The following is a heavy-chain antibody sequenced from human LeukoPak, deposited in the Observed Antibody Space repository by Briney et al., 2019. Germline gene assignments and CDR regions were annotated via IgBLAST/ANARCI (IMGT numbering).Heavy chain of an antibody. Sequence: SETLSLTCTVSGDSITSDYWGWVRQPPGKGREGIGFINNRATTTSPPSLTTRAPISRDMSKNPFALKLSSVSAADTAVYYCARYRAGDRDISLDIWGQGTLVTVSS. D-gene: IGHD4-17*01. CDR2: INNRATT. J-gene: IGHJ4*02. CDR1: GDSITSDY. CDR3: ARYRAGDRDISLDI. V-gene: IGHV4-59*08.